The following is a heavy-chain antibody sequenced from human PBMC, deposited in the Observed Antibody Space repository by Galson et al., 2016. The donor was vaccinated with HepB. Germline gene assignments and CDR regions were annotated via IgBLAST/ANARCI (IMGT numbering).Heavy chain of an antibody. CDR2: IYYSGSA. D-gene: IGHD1-14*01. CDR1: SGSIYNSNYY. CDR3: ARLGTLPHSPVYY. Sequence: SETLSLTCSVSSGSIYNSNYYWGWIRQPPGKGLEWIGSIYYSGSAHYNPSLNSRVTISIDTSKNHFSLNLDSVAAADTAVYYCARLGTLPHSPVYYWGQGILVTVSS. V-gene: IGHV4-39*02. J-gene: IGHJ4*02.